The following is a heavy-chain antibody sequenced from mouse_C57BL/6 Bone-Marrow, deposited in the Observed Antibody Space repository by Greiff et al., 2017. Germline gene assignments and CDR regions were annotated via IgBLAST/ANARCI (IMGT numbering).Heavy chain of an antibody. CDR1: GYTFTDYE. CDR2: IDPETGGT. Sequence: VQLQQSGAELVRPGASVTLSCKASGYTFTDYEMHWVKQTPVHGLEWIGAIDPETGGTAYNQKFKGKAILTADKSSSTAYMELHSLTSEDSAVYYCTISIYYDYPCDYWGQGTTLTVSS. CDR3: TISIYYDYPCDY. D-gene: IGHD2-4*01. V-gene: IGHV1-15*01. J-gene: IGHJ2*01.